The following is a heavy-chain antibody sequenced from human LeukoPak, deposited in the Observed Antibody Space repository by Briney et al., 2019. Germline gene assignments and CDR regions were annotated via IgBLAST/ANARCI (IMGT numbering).Heavy chain of an antibody. J-gene: IGHJ4*02. CDR2: ISSSGSTI. CDR1: GFTFSSYE. CDR3: ARGLRALYGDYFDY. V-gene: IGHV3-48*03. D-gene: IGHD4-17*01. Sequence: PGGSLRLSCAASGFTFSSYEMNWVRQAPGKGLEWVSYISSSGSTIYYADSVKGRFTISRDNAKNSLYLQMNSLRAEDTAVYYCARGLRALYGDYFDYWGQGTLVTVSS.